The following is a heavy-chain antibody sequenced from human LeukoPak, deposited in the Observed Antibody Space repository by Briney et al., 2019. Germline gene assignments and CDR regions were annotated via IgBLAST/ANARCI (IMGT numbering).Heavy chain of an antibody. CDR1: GGSISSYY. CDR3: ARCSGNYYNAFDI. CDR2: IYTSGST. Sequence: SEILSLTCTVSGGSISSYYWSWIRQPAGKGLEWIGRIYTSGSTNYNPSLESRITMSVDTSNNQFSLKLSSVTAADTAVYYCARCSGNYYNAFDIWGQGTMVTVSS. D-gene: IGHD1-26*01. J-gene: IGHJ3*02. V-gene: IGHV4-4*07.